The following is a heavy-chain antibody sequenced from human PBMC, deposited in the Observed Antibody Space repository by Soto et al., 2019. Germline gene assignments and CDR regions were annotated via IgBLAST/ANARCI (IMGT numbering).Heavy chain of an antibody. CDR1: GFTFSSYG. V-gene: IGHV3-30*03. D-gene: IGHD6-13*01. J-gene: IGHJ4*02. CDR3: ARSSGGSSWYPPDY. Sequence: QVQLVESGGGVVQPGRSLRLSCAASGFTFSSYGMQWVRQSPGEGPEWVAIVADDGSNQYYAESVKGRFTISRDNSKTTVSLEMDSMRPEDRAVYYCARSSGGSSWYPPDYWGQGTLVPVSS. CDR2: VADDGSNQ.